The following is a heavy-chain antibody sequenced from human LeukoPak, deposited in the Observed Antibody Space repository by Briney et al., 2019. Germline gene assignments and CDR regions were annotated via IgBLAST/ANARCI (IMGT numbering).Heavy chain of an antibody. CDR2: INHSGST. D-gene: IGHD3-22*01. CDR1: GGSFSGYY. Sequence: SETLSLTCAVYGGSFSGYYWSWIRQPPGKGLEWIGEINHSGSTNYNPSLKSRVTISVDTSKNQFSLKLSSVTAADTAVYYCARLVNYYDSSPLGASDAFDIWGQGTMVTVSS. CDR3: ARLVNYYDSSPLGASDAFDI. V-gene: IGHV4-34*01. J-gene: IGHJ3*02.